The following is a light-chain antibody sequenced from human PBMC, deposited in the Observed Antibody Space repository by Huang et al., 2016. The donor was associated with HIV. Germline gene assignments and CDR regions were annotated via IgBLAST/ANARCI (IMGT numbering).Light chain of an antibody. CDR2: DAS. CDR3: QQRTDWLFT. Sequence: EIVLTQSPATLSLSPGERATLSCRASQSVSSYLAWYQQKPGQAPRLRIYDASNRATGIPARFSGSGSGTDFTLTISSLEPEDFAVYYCQQRTDWLFTFGPGTTVDIK. V-gene: IGKV3-11*01. J-gene: IGKJ3*01. CDR1: QSVSSY.